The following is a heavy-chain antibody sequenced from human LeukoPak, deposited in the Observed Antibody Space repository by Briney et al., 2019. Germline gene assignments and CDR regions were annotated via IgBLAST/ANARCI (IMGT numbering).Heavy chain of an antibody. V-gene: IGHV3-23*01. D-gene: IGHD3-3*01. CDR1: GFTFSSYA. J-gene: IGHJ3*02. CDR2: ISGSGGST. Sequence: QSGGSLRLSCAASGFTFSSYAMSWVRQAPGKGLEWVSAISGSGGSTYYADSVKGRFTISRDNSKNTLYLQMNSLRAEDTAVYYCAKDKTVLRFLEWSQIIDAFDIWGQGTMVTVSS. CDR3: AKDKTVLRFLEWSQIIDAFDI.